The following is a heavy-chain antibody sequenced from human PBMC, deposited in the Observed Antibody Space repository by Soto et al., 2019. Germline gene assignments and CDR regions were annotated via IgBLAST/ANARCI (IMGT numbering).Heavy chain of an antibody. CDR2: INSDGSST. Sequence: GGSLRLSCAASGFTFSSYWMHWVRQAPGKGLVWVSRINSDGSSTSYADSVKGRFTISRDNAKNTLYLQMNSLRAEDTAVYYCARGRLYSSGWYGYDYWGQGTLVTVSS. D-gene: IGHD6-19*01. CDR1: GFTFSSYW. V-gene: IGHV3-74*01. CDR3: ARGRLYSSGWYGYDY. J-gene: IGHJ4*02.